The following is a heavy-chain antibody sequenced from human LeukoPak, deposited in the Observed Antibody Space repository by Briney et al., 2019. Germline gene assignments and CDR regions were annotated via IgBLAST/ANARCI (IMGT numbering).Heavy chain of an antibody. CDR2: INHSGST. D-gene: IGHD3-10*01. V-gene: IGHV4-34*01. J-gene: IGHJ4*02. CDR3: ARWRFGERDY. CDR1: GGSFSGYY. Sequence: PSETLSLTCAVYGGSFSGYYWSWIRQPPGKGLEWIGEINHSGSTNYNPSLKSRVTISVDTSKNQFSLKLSSVTAADTAVYYCARWRFGERDYWGQGTLVTVSS.